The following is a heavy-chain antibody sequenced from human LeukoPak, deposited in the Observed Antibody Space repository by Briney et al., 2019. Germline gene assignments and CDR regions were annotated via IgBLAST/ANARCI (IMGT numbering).Heavy chain of an antibody. J-gene: IGHJ3*02. CDR2: IYYSGNT. CDR1: GGSISSSYYY. CDR3: ARESYYDNNGYSHDAFDI. V-gene: IGHV4-39*06. D-gene: IGHD3-22*01. Sequence: SETLSLTCTVSGGSISSSYYYWGWIRQPPGKGLEWIGSIYYSGNTYYNPSLKSRVTISVDMSKNQFPLKLSSVTAADTAVYYCARESYYDNNGYSHDAFDIWGQGTMVTVSS.